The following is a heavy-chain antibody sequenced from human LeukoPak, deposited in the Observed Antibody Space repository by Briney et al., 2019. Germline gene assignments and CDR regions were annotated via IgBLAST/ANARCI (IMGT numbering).Heavy chain of an antibody. D-gene: IGHD6-13*01. CDR3: ATLSSSHGGMDV. J-gene: IGHJ6*02. CDR1: GGSISSYY. V-gene: IGHV4-59*08. Sequence: SETLSLTCTVSGGSISSYYWSWIRQPPGKGLEWIGYIYYSGSTNYNPSLKSRVTISVDTSKNQFSLKLSSVTAADTAVYYCATLSSSHGGMDVWGQGTTVTVSS. CDR2: IYYSGST.